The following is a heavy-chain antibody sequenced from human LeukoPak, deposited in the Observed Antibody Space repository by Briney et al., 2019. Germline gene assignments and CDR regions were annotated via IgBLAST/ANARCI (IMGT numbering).Heavy chain of an antibody. J-gene: IGHJ3*02. CDR1: GGSFSGYY. CDR2: INHSGST. CDR3: ARDGYYYDSSGYEIAGAFDI. V-gene: IGHV4-34*01. Sequence: SETLSLTCAVYGGSFSGYYWSWIRQPPGKGLEWIGEINHSGSTNYNPSLKSRVTISVDTSKNQFSLKLSSVTAADTAVYYCARDGYYYDSSGYEIAGAFDIWGQGTMVTVSS. D-gene: IGHD3-22*01.